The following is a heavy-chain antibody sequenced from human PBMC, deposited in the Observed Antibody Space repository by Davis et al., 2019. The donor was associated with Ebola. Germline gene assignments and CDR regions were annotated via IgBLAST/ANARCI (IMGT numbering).Heavy chain of an antibody. Sequence: GESLKISCAASGFTVSSNYMSWVRQAPGKGLEWVSVIYSGGSTYYADSVKGRFTISRHNSKNTLYLQMNSLRAEDTAVYYCAGYDFWSGDHNWFDPWGQGTLVTVSS. CDR1: GFTVSSNY. CDR2: IYSGGST. D-gene: IGHD3-3*01. CDR3: AGYDFWSGDHNWFDP. V-gene: IGHV3-53*04. J-gene: IGHJ5*02.